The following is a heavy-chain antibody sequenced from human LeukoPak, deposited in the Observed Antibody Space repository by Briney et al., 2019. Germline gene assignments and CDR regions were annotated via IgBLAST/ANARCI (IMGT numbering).Heavy chain of an antibody. V-gene: IGHV3-21*01. D-gene: IGHD3-10*01. Sequence: GRSLRLSCAASGFTFCSYSMNWVREAPGKGLEWVSSISSSSSYIYYADSVKGGFTIARDNAKNSLYLQMNSLGAEDTAVYYCARDGEEQGDYWGQGTLVTVSS. J-gene: IGHJ4*02. CDR2: ISSSSSYI. CDR3: ARDGEEQGDY. CDR1: GFTFCSYS.